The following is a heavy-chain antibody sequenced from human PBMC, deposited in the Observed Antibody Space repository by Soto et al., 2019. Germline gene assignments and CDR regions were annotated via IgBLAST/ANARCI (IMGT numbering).Heavy chain of an antibody. CDR3: VVVVWFGESYYFDY. V-gene: IGHV4-30-2*01. CDR2: IYHSGST. D-gene: IGHD3-10*01. CDR1: GDSISSGGYS. J-gene: IGHJ4*02. Sequence: SETLSLTCAVSGDSISSGGYSWSWIRQPPGMGLEWIGHIYHSGSTHYNPSLESRVTMSVDRSKNQFSLKLSSVTAADTAVYYCVVVVWFGESYYFDYWGQGTLVTVSS.